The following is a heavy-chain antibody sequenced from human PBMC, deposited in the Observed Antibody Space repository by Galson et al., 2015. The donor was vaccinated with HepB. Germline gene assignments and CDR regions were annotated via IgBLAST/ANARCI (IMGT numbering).Heavy chain of an antibody. Sequence: SLRLSCAASGFSFSTYGLNWGRQAPGKGLDWVSPISIISDYIFYADSVKGRFTISRDNAKNSLYLQMNSLRAEDTAIYYCARDAQNWYFDLWGPGTLVTVSS. J-gene: IGHJ2*01. CDR3: ARDAQNWYFDL. CDR2: ISIISDYI. CDR1: GFSFSTYG. V-gene: IGHV3-21*01.